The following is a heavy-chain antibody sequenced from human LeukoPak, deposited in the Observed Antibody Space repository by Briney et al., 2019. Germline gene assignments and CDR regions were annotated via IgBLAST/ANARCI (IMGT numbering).Heavy chain of an antibody. CDR3: ARHLYSGYDRVFDY. CDR2: VYYNWFT. Sequence: SKTLSLTCTVSGGSISGYYWIWIRQPPGKGLEWTGYVYYNWFTNYTPSLKSRVTISVDTSKSQFSLKLSSVTAADTAVYFCARHLYSGYDRVFDYWGQGSLVTVSS. D-gene: IGHD5-12*01. J-gene: IGHJ4*02. V-gene: IGHV4-59*08. CDR1: GGSISGYY.